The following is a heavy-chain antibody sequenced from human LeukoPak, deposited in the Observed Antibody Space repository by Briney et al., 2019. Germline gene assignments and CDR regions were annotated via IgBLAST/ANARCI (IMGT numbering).Heavy chain of an antibody. V-gene: IGHV4-34*01. Sequence: SETLSLTCAVYGGSFSGYYWSWIRQPPGKGLEWIGEINHSGSTNYNPSLKSRVTISRDTSKNQFSLRLSSVTAADTAVYFCAKSSVYPIDYMDVWGKGTTVTISS. CDR1: GGSFSGYY. CDR3: AKSSVYPIDYMDV. D-gene: IGHD5/OR15-5a*01. J-gene: IGHJ6*03. CDR2: INHSGST.